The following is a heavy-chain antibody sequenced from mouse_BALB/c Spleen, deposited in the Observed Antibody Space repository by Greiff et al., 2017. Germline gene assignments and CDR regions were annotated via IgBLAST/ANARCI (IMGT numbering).Heavy chain of an antibody. D-gene: IGHD2-1*01. CDR2: IYPGDGDT. CDR3: ARDYGNYCLDY. CDR1: GYAFSSSW. V-gene: IGHV1-82*01. Sequence: VKLKESGPELVKPGASVKISCKASGYAFSSSWMNWVKQRPGQGLEWIGRIYPGDGDTNYNGKFKGKATLTADKSSSTAYMQLSSLTSVDSAVYFCARDYGNYCLDYWGQGTTLTVSS. J-gene: IGHJ2*01.